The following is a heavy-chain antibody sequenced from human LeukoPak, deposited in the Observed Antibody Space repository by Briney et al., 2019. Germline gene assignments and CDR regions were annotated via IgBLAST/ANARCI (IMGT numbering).Heavy chain of an antibody. CDR3: ARFSRYSGYDFDC. V-gene: IGHV3-7*01. Sequence: GGSLRLSCVASGFSLSDYWMGWVRQVPGKGLEWVAHIKQDGSEKYYVDSVKGRFTISRDNAKNSLYLQMSSLRAEDTAVYYCARFSRYSGYDFDCWGQGTLVTVSS. J-gene: IGHJ4*02. CDR2: IKQDGSEK. D-gene: IGHD5-12*01. CDR1: GFSLSDYW.